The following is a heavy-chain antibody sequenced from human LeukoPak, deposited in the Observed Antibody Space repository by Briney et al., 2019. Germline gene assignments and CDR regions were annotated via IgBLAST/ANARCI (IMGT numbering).Heavy chain of an antibody. CDR1: GFTFSSYS. Sequence: GGSLRLSCAASGFTFSSYSMNWVRQAPGKGLEWVSSITSSSGYIYYADSVKGRFTISRDNAKNSLYLQMNSLRSEDTAMYYCAREGSSHYYGMDVWGQGTTVTVSS. J-gene: IGHJ6*02. CDR3: AREGSSHYYGMDV. V-gene: IGHV3-21*01. D-gene: IGHD6-13*01. CDR2: ITSSSGYI.